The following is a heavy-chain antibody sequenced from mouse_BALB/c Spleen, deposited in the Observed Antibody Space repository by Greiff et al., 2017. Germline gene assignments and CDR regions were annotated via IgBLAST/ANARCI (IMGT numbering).Heavy chain of an antibody. D-gene: IGHD2-4*01. CDR3: AREDDYQRYFDY. V-gene: IGHV5-9-4*01. CDR2: ISSGGSYT. CDR1: GFTFSSYA. Sequence: EVKLVESGGGLVKPGGSLKLSCAASGFTFSSYAMSWVRQSPEKRLEWVAEISSGGSYTYYPDTVTGRFTISRDNAKNTLYLEMSSLRSEDTAMYYCAREDDYQRYFDYWGQGTTLTVSS. J-gene: IGHJ2*01.